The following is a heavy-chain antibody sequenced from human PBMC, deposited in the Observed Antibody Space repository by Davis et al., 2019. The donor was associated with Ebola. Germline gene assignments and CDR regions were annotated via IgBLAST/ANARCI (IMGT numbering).Heavy chain of an antibody. CDR2: ISAYNGNT. J-gene: IGHJ4*02. D-gene: IGHD1-26*01. V-gene: IGHV1-18*04. CDR3: ARARWELLGGGIDY. Sequence: AASVKVSCKASGYTFTGYYMHWVRQAPGQGLEWMGWISAYNGNTNYAQKLQGRVTMTTDTSTSTAYMELRSLRSDDTAVYYCARARWELLGGGIDYWGQGTLVTVSS. CDR1: GYTFTGYY.